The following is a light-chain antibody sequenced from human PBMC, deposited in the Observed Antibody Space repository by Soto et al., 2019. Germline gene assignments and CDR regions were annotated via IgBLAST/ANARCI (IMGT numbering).Light chain of an antibody. V-gene: IGKV3-20*01. CDR2: GAS. CDR1: QSVSSSY. CDR3: QQYGSSPLT. Sequence: EIGLTQSPGTLSLSPGERATLSCRASQSVSSSYLAWYQQKPGQAPRLLIYGASTRATGIPDRFSGSGSGTDFTLTISRLGPEDFAVYYCQQYGSSPLTFGQGTKVEIK. J-gene: IGKJ1*01.